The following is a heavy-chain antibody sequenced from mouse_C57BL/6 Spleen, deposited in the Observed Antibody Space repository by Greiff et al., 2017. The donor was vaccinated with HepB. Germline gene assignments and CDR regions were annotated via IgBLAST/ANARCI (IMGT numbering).Heavy chain of an antibody. J-gene: IGHJ2*01. Sequence: EVQLQESGGDLVKPGGSLKLSCAASGFTFSSYGMSWVRQTPDKRLEWVATISSGGSYTYYPDSVKGRFTISRDNAKNTLYLQMSSLKSEDTAMYYCARRDGRYFDYWGQGTTLTVSS. D-gene: IGHD1-1*01. CDR3: ARRDGRYFDY. CDR1: GFTFSSYG. CDR2: ISSGGSYT. V-gene: IGHV5-6*01.